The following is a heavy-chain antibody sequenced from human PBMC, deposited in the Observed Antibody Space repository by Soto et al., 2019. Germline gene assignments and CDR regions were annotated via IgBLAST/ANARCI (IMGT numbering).Heavy chain of an antibody. Sequence: QLQLQESGPGLVKPSETLSLTCTVSGGSTSSSSYQWVWIRQPPGKGLEWIGNVYYNGNTYYKASNTSTVPXXVXTXINPFSLKVKSVTAADTAVYYCARLSGGYNGRYFDYWGQGTLVTVSS. CDR1: GGSTSSSSYQ. V-gene: IGHV4-39*01. J-gene: IGHJ4*02. CDR2: VYYNGNT. D-gene: IGHD2-15*01. CDR3: ARLSGGYNGRYFDY.